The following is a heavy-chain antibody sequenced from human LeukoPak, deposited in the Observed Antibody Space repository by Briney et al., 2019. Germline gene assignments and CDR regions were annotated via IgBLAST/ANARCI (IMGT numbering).Heavy chain of an antibody. V-gene: IGHV4-31*03. D-gene: IGHD2-2*01. CDR1: GGSISSGGYY. CDR2: IYYSGST. Sequence: PSQTPSLTCTVSGGSISSGGYYWSWIRLHPGKGLEWIGYIYYSGSTYYNPSLKSRVTISVDTSKNQFSLKLSSVTAADTAVYYCAGSYCSSTSCSPYYFDYWGQGTLVTVSS. J-gene: IGHJ4*02. CDR3: AGSYCSSTSCSPYYFDY.